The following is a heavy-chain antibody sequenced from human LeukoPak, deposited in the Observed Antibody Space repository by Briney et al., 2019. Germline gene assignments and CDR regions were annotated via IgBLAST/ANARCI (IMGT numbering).Heavy chain of an antibody. Sequence: ASVKVSCKASRGTFTSYTISWVRQAPGQGLEWMGRIIPILGIANYAQKFQGRVTITADKSTSTAYMELSSLRSEDTAVYYCARGLAVREIFWGQGTLVTVSS. V-gene: IGHV1-69*02. D-gene: IGHD3-10*01. CDR3: ARGLAVREIF. J-gene: IGHJ4*02. CDR1: RGTFTSYT. CDR2: IIPILGIA.